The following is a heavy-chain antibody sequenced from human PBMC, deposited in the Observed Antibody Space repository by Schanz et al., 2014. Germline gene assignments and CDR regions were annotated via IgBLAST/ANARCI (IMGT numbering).Heavy chain of an antibody. CDR2: MNPNSGNT. D-gene: IGHD6-19*01. CDR3: ARLGTGMAVAGSVIDTYYCYRDV. Sequence: QVHLVQSGAEVKKPGASVKVSCKASGYNITSNDVTWVRQATGQGLEWMGWMNPNSGNTGYAQKFQGRVTMTRNTSISTAYMDLSSLRSEDTAVYYCARLGTGMAVAGSVIDTYYCYRDVWGEGTTVTVSS. V-gene: IGHV1-8*01. CDR1: GYNITSND. J-gene: IGHJ6*03.